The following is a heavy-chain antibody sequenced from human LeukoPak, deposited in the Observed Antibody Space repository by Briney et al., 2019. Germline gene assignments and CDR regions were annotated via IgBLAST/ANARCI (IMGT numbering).Heavy chain of an antibody. V-gene: IGHV1-8*01. Sequence: ASVKVSCKASGYTFTSYDFNWVRQATGQRPEWKGWMSPNSGDTGYAQKFQDRVTMTRNTSISTAYMELSSLRSDDTAVYYCARGPPNWGYDYWGPGTLVTVSS. CDR1: GYTFTSYD. CDR2: MSPNSGDT. J-gene: IGHJ4*02. CDR3: ARGPPNWGYDY. D-gene: IGHD7-27*01.